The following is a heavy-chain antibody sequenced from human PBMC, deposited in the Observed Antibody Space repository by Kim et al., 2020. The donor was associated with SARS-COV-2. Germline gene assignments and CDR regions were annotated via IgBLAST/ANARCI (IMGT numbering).Heavy chain of an antibody. CDR1: GFTVSSNY. V-gene: IGHV3-53*01. J-gene: IGHJ4*02. CDR3: AGGGQPPLDY. CDR2: TYSGGST. D-gene: IGHD1-1*01. Sequence: GGSLRLSCAASGFTVSSNYMSWVRQAPGKGMEWDSVTYSGGSTYYADSVKGRFTISRDNSKNTLYLQMNNLRAEDTAVYYCAGGGQPPLDYWGQGTLVTVSS.